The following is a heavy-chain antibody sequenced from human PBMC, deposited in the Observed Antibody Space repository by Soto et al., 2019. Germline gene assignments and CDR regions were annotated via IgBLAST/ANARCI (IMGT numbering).Heavy chain of an antibody. Sequence: WGSLSLSCAASGFTVSGDAMSWVRQAPGKGLEWVSSISTTSTYIYYADSVKGRFTISRDNANNSLHLQMNSLRAEDAGVYYCTRGYVMDVWGQGTTVTVSS. CDR3: TRGYVMDV. CDR1: GFTVSGDA. V-gene: IGHV3-21*01. CDR2: ISTTSTYI. J-gene: IGHJ6*02. D-gene: IGHD2-2*01.